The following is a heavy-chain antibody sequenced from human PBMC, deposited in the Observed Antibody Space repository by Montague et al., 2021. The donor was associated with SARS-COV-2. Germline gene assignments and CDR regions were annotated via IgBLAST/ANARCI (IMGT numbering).Heavy chain of an antibody. Sequence: TLSLTCSVSGDSIDNNRCCWSWIRPPAGQGREGSGRVYRNGNTNYNPALNSRVSIVLDTHKNHFSLSLESVTAADTAVYYCARITVITPRYFGSWGQGSLVTVAS. V-gene: IGHV4-61*02. J-gene: IGHJ4*02. CDR2: VYRNGNT. D-gene: IGHD3-22*01. CDR3: ARITVITPRYFGS. CDR1: GDSIDNNRCC.